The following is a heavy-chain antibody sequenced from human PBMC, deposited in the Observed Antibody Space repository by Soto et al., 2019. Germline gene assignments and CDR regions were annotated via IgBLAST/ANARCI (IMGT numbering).Heavy chain of an antibody. V-gene: IGHV3-48*01. Sequence: GGSLRLSCAASGFTFSSYSMNWVRQAPGKGLEWVSYISSSSSTIYYADSVKGRFTISRDNAKNSLYLQMNSLRAEDTAVYYCATLAVIIFQDYYMDVWGKGTTVTVSS. CDR1: GFTFSSYS. CDR3: ATLAVIIFQDYYMDV. J-gene: IGHJ6*03. D-gene: IGHD3-10*01. CDR2: ISSSSSTI.